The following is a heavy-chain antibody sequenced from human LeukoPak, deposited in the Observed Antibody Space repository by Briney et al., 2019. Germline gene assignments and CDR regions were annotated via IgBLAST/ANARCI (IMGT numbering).Heavy chain of an antibody. D-gene: IGHD2-8*01. CDR3: ARDLFFGSKWYEGWFDS. V-gene: IGHV3-21*05. Sequence: GGSLRLSCAASGFTFSGYSVNWVRQAPGKGLEWVSYIASSSSYIYYADSVKGRFTISRDNAKNSLYLQMNSLRAEDTGVYYCARDLFFGSKWYEGWFDSWGRGTLVTVSS. J-gene: IGHJ5*01. CDR1: GFTFSGYS. CDR2: IASSSSYI.